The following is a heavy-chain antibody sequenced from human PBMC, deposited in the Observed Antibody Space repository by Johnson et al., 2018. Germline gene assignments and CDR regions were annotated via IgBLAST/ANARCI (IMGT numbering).Heavy chain of an antibody. V-gene: IGHV4-59*01. J-gene: IGHJ2*01. CDR2: IYYSGST. Sequence: QVQLQESGPGLVKPSETLSLTCTVSGGSISSYYWSWIRQPPGKGLEWIGYIYYSGSTNYNPSLKSRVTISVDTSKNPFSLKLISWTAADTAWYYCARDQQFAYGDYGYVDLWGRGALVTGSS. CDR1: GGSISSYY. CDR3: ARDQQFAYGDYGYVDL. D-gene: IGHD4-17*01.